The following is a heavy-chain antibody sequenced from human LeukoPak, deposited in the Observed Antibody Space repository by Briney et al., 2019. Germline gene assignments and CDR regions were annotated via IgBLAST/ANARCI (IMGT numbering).Heavy chain of an antibody. CDR3: ARGGIVGSRTNWFDP. CDR2: IYHSGST. V-gene: IGHV4-61*08. D-gene: IGHD1-26*01. CDR1: GGSISSGGYY. Sequence: NPSETLSLTCTVSGGSISSGGYYWSWIRQPPGKGLEWIGYIYHSGSTNYNPSLKSRVTISLDTSKSQFSLKLTSVTPADTAVYYCARGGIVGSRTNWFDPWGQGILVTVSS. J-gene: IGHJ5*02.